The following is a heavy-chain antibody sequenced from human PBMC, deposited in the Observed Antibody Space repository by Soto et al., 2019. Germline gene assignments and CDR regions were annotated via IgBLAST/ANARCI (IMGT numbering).Heavy chain of an antibody. CDR2: ISYDGSNK. Sequence: GGSLRLSCAASGFTFSSYAMHWVRQAPGKGLEWVAVISYDGSNKYYADSVKGRFTISRDNSKNTVYLEMTSLRAEDTAVYYCAKGGRQWLVTSDFNYWGQGALVTVSS. D-gene: IGHD6-19*01. CDR1: GFTFSSYA. V-gene: IGHV3-30-3*01. CDR3: AKGGRQWLVTSDFNY. J-gene: IGHJ4*02.